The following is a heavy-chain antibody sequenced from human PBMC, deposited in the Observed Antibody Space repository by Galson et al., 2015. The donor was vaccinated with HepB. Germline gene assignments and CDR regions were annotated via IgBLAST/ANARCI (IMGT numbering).Heavy chain of an antibody. D-gene: IGHD2-21*01. CDR2: INHSGTI. Sequence: LSLTCAVYGVSFSDYYWSWIRQPPGKGLEWIGEINHSGTINYNPSLKSRVTISVDTSKNQFSLKLSSVTAADTAVYYCASIISRSWGQGTLVTVSS. V-gene: IGHV4-34*01. J-gene: IGHJ5*02. CDR1: GVSFSDYY. CDR3: ASIISRS.